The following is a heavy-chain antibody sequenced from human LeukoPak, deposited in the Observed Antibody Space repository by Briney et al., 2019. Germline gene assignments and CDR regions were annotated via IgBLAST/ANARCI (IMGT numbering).Heavy chain of an antibody. V-gene: IGHV4-39*07. J-gene: IGHJ4*02. D-gene: IGHD6-13*01. Sequence: SETLSLTCTVPGGSISSSSSYWGWIRQPPGKGLEWIGNIYHRGTTDYNPSLETRVTTSVDTSRNQFSLRLSYVTAADTAVYYCARVYHSSWPDYWGRGTLVTVSS. CDR3: ARVYHSSWPDY. CDR1: GGSISSSSSY. CDR2: IYHRGTT.